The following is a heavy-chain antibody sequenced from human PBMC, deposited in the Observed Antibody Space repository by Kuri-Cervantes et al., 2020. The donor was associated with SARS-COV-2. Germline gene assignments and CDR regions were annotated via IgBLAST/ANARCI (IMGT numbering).Heavy chain of an antibody. CDR1: GISFNNAW. CDR2: LKSRSDGGAR. D-gene: IGHD6-13*01. J-gene: IGHJ4*02. V-gene: IGHV3-15*01. Sequence: GESLKISCAASGISFNNAWMGWVRQTPGKGLEWVGRLKSRSDGGARDYAGPVKGRFVISRDDATSTIYLQVNSLIIEDTGIYYCTTDRGIASRPLFDYWGQGALVTVSS. CDR3: TTDRGIASRPLFDY.